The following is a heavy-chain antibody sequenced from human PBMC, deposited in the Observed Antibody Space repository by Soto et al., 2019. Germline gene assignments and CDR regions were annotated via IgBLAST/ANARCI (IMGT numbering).Heavy chain of an antibody. J-gene: IGHJ4*02. D-gene: IGHD2-2*01. CDR1: GGTFSSYT. V-gene: IGHV1-69*02. Sequence: QVQLVQSGAEVKKPGSSVKVSCKASGGTFSSYTISWVRQAPGQGLEWMGRIIPILGIANYAQKFQGRVTSTEDKSTSTAYMELSSLRSEDTAVYYCARALCSSTSCYADFDYWGQGTLVTVSS. CDR3: ARALCSSTSCYADFDY. CDR2: IIPILGIA.